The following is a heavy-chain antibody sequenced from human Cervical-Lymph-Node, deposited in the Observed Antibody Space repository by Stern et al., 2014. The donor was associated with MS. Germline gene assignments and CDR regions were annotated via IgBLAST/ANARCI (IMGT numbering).Heavy chain of an antibody. Sequence: VQLVESWGGFVQPVGSLRLSCAASGFTFTSYWMSWVRQAPGRGLEWVANINEDGGDNVYVDSVKGRLTISRDNAKNALYLQMDSLRVDDTAVYYCAGDGVTTNYWGQGTLVTVSS. CDR1: GFTFTSYW. J-gene: IGHJ4*02. V-gene: IGHV3-7*01. CDR2: INEDGGDN. CDR3: AGDGVTTNY. D-gene: IGHD4-11*01.